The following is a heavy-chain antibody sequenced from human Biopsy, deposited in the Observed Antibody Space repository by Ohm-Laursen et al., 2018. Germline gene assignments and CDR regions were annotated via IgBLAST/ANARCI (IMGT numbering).Heavy chain of an antibody. V-gene: IGHV3-23*01. CDR3: ARDPIVGSKADGMDV. Sequence: SLRLSCAASGFNFVSYAMSWVRQAPGKGLEWVAAISGNGGSTHYGDSVRGRFTLSRDNSKNTLYLQMNSLIAEDTAVYYCARDPIVGSKADGMDVWGQGTTVTVSS. CDR2: ISGNGGST. J-gene: IGHJ6*02. D-gene: IGHD1-26*01. CDR1: GFNFVSYA.